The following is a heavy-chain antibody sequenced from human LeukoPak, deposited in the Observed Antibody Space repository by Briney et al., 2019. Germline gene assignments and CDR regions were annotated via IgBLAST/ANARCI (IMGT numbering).Heavy chain of an antibody. CDR1: GYTFTTYG. V-gene: IGHV1-18*01. CDR2: ISTYNGNT. Sequence: GASVKVSCKASGYTFTTYGISWVRQAPGQGLEWMGWISTYNGNTNYAQNLQGGVTMTTDTSTTTAYMELRSLRSDDTAVYYCARDRRGSGDDPGVWFDPWGQGTLVTVSS. CDR3: ARDRRGSGDDPGVWFDP. D-gene: IGHD5-12*01. J-gene: IGHJ5*02.